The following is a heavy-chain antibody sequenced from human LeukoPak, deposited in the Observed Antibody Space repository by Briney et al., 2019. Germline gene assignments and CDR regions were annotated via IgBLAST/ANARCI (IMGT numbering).Heavy chain of an antibody. D-gene: IGHD6-19*01. J-gene: IGHJ4*02. CDR3: ARQASGGWYYDY. Sequence: ASVKVSCKASGYTFTSYGISWVRQAPGQGLEWMGWINPNSGGAHYAQKFQGRVSMTRDTSISTIYMELSRLTSGDTAVYYCARQASGGWYYDYWGQGTLVTVSS. CDR1: GYTFTSYG. CDR2: INPNSGGA. V-gene: IGHV1-2*02.